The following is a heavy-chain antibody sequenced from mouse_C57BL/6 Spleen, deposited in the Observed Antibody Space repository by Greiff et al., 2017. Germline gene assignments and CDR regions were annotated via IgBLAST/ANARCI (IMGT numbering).Heavy chain of an antibody. CDR2: IYPRSGNT. V-gene: IGHV1-81*01. CDR1: GYTFTSYG. CDR3: ARYTITTVEVYWYFDV. J-gene: IGHJ1*03. Sequence: VQLQQSGAELARPGASVKLSCKASGYTFTSYGISWVKQRTGQGLEWIGEIYPRSGNTYYNEKFKGKATLTADKSSSTAYMELRSLTSEDSAVYFCARYTITTVEVYWYFDVWGTGTTVTVS. D-gene: IGHD1-1*01.